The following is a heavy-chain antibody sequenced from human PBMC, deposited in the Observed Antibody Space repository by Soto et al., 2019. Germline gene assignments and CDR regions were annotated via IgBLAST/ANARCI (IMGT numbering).Heavy chain of an antibody. Sequence: GGSLRLSCAASGFTFSSYAMSWVRQAPGKGLEWVSAISGSGGSTYYADSVKGRFTISRDNSKNTLYLQMNSLRAEDTAVYYCAKDVLRYFDWLGAFDYWGQGTLVTVSS. J-gene: IGHJ4*02. CDR1: GFTFSSYA. V-gene: IGHV3-23*01. D-gene: IGHD3-9*01. CDR3: AKDVLRYFDWLGAFDY. CDR2: ISGSGGST.